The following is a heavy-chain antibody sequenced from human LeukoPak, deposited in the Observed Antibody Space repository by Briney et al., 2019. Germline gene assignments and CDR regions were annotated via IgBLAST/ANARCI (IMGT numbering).Heavy chain of an antibody. CDR2: INHSGST. Sequence: SETLSLTCAVYGGSFSGYYWSWIRQPPGKGLEWIGEINHSGSTNYNPSLKSRVIISVDTSKNQFSLKLSSVTAADTAVYYCARGRKAAAGNFTPNDYWGQGTLVTVSS. D-gene: IGHD6-13*01. J-gene: IGHJ4*02. CDR3: ARGRKAAAGNFTPNDY. V-gene: IGHV4-34*01. CDR1: GGSFSGYY.